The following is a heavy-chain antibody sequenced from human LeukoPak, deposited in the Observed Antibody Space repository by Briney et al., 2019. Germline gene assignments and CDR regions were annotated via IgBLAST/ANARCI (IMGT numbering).Heavy chain of an antibody. V-gene: IGHV1-18*01. CDR3: TRDPRHKYGNFDN. Sequence: ASVKVSCKASGYNFATYGISWVRQAPGQGLEWMGWFAPCNNNGNSAQKFQGRLTMTTDTSTSTASMELRSLRSDDTAVYYCTRDPRHKYGNFDNWGQGTLVTVSS. CDR2: FAPCNNNG. J-gene: IGHJ4*02. D-gene: IGHD6-6*01. CDR1: GYNFATYG.